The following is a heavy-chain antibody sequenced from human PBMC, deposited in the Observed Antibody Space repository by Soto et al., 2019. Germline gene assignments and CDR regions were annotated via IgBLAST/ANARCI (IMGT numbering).Heavy chain of an antibody. CDR2: IGGTNDIT. V-gene: IGHV3-23*01. J-gene: IGHJ3*02. CDR3: ARESFSSGRAGGFDI. Sequence: GGSLRLSCAASGFTFATCPMTWVRQAPGKGLEWVSTIGGTNDITHYAASVQGRFTISRDNPNNSLYVQMNSLRADDTAIYFCARESFSSGRAGGFDIWGQGTLVTVSS. CDR1: GFTFATCP. D-gene: IGHD1-26*01.